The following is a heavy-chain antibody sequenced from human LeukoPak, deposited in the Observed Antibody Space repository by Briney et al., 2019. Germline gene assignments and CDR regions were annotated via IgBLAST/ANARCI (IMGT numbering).Heavy chain of an antibody. CDR2: INPSGGST. V-gene: IGHV1-46*01. D-gene: IGHD3-10*01. CDR1: GYTFTSYY. J-gene: IGHJ4*02. Sequence: GASVKVSCKASGYTFTSYYMHWVRQAPGQGLEWMGIINPSGGSTSYAQKFQGRVTMTRDTSTSTVYMELSSLRSEDTAVYYCAKDRGVGGGDDYFDYWGQGTLVTVSS. CDR3: AKDRGVGGGDDYFDY.